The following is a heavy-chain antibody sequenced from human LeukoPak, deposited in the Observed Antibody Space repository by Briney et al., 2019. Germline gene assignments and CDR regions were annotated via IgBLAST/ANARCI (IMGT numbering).Heavy chain of an antibody. Sequence: GALRLSCATSGFTFCSYAMSWVRQAPGKGLEWVSAISGSGGSTYYADSVKGRFTISRYNSKNTLYLQMNSLRAEDTAVYYCAKDSHYWNDHYVQYWGQGPLVTVSS. D-gene: IGHD1-1*01. J-gene: IGHJ4*02. CDR3: AKDSHYWNDHYVQY. CDR2: ISGSGGST. V-gene: IGHV3-23*01. CDR1: GFTFCSYA.